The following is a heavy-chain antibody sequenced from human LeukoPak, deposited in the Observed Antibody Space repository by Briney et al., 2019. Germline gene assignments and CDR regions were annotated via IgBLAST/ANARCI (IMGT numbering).Heavy chain of an antibody. J-gene: IGHJ4*02. CDR3: ARHYEYSYGPRPFDY. Sequence: PGESLKISCKGSGYSFTSYWISWVRPMPGKGLEWMGRIDPSDSYTNYSPSFQGHVTISADKSISTAYLQWSSLKASDTAMYYCARHYEYSYGPRPFDYWGQGTLVTVSS. D-gene: IGHD5-18*01. V-gene: IGHV5-10-1*01. CDR2: IDPSDSYT. CDR1: GYSFTSYW.